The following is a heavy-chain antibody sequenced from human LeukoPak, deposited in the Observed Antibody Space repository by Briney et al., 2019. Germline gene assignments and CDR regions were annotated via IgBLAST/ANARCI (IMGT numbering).Heavy chain of an antibody. D-gene: IGHD3-16*02. Sequence: PGRSLRLSCAASGFTFDDYAMHWVRQGPGKGLEWVSGISWNSSSICYADSVKGRFTISRDNSKNSLYLQMTSLRAEDTALYYCAKYRSAVIWGGVYCGQGTLVTVYS. CDR2: ISWNSSSI. CDR1: GFTFDDYA. CDR3: AKYRSAVIWGGVY. V-gene: IGHV3-9*01. J-gene: IGHJ4*02.